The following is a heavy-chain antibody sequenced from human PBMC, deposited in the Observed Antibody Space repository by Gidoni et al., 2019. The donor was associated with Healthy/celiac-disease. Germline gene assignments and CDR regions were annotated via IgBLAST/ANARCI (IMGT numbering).Heavy chain of an antibody. V-gene: IGHV4-34*01. Sequence: QVQLQQWGAGLLKPSETLSLTCAVYGGSFSGYYWSWIRQPPGKGLEWIGEINHSGSTNYNPSLKSRVTISVDTSKNQFSLKLSSVTAADTAVYYCAREPIVLRFLEWLRYGMDVWGQGTTVTVSS. D-gene: IGHD3-3*01. CDR2: INHSGST. J-gene: IGHJ6*02. CDR3: AREPIVLRFLEWLRYGMDV. CDR1: GGSFSGYY.